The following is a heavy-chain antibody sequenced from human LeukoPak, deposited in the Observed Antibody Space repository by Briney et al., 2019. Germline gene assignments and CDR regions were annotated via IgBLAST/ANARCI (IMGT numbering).Heavy chain of an antibody. J-gene: IGHJ3*02. D-gene: IGHD1-26*01. CDR3: ARDSPFEWDVFGDSFDI. V-gene: IGHV4-59*11. CDR1: GGSISGHY. Sequence: SETLSLTCTVSGGSISGHYWSWIRQSPGKGLEWIGVMHYSGNTNSYPSLRSRVTISMDTSKNHFSLKMSSVTAADTAVYYCARDSPFEWDVFGDSFDIWGQGTVVTVSS. CDR2: MHYSGNT.